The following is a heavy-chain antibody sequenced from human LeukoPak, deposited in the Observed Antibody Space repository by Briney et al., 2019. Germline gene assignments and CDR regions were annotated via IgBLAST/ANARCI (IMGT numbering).Heavy chain of an antibody. Sequence: ASVKVSCKASGYTFINYGITWVRQAPGQGLVWMGWITTYNGNTYYAQNFQGRVTMTADTSTSTAYMEVRSLRSDDTAVYYCARLSPPIASFCSGGTCYSGGFDPWGQGTLVTVSS. J-gene: IGHJ5*02. D-gene: IGHD2-15*01. CDR2: ITTYNGNT. CDR3: ARLSPPIASFCSGGTCYSGGFDP. CDR1: GYTFINYG. V-gene: IGHV1-18*01.